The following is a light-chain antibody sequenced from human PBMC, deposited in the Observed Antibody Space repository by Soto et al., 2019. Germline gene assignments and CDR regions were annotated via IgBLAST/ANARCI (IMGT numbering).Light chain of an antibody. CDR3: QQRSKWPIT. Sequence: EIVLTQSPSTLSLSPWERAALSCRASQSVSTYLAWYQQKPGQAPRLFIYDASNRATGIPARFSGSGSGTDFTLTISSLEPEDFAVYYCQQRSKWPITFGQGTRPEIK. J-gene: IGKJ5*01. CDR2: DAS. CDR1: QSVSTY. V-gene: IGKV3-11*01.